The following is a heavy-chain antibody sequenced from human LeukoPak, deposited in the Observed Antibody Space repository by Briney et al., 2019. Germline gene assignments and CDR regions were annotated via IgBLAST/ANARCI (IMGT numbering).Heavy chain of an antibody. J-gene: IGHJ6*02. CDR3: AKDVYGASWYGMDV. CDR2: ISWNSGSI. CDR1: GFTFDDYA. D-gene: IGHD4/OR15-4a*01. Sequence: GGSLRLSCAASGFTFDDYAMHWVRQAPGKGLEWVSGISWNSGSIGYADSVKGRFTISRDNAKNSLYLQMYSLRAEDTALYYCAKDVYGASWYGMDVWGQGTTVTVSS. V-gene: IGHV3-9*01.